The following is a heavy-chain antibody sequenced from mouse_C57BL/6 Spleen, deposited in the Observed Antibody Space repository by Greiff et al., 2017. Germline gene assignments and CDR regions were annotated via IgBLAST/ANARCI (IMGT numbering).Heavy chain of an antibody. J-gene: IGHJ4*01. Sequence: EVMLVESGEGLVKPGGSLKLSCAASGFTFSSYAMSWVRQTPEKRLEWVAYISSGGDYIYYADTVKGRFTISRDNARNTLYLQMSSLKSEDTAMYYCTRDGNYVSYYAMDYWGQGTSVTVSS. CDR3: TRDGNYVSYYAMDY. D-gene: IGHD2-1*01. CDR2: ISSGGDYI. CDR1: GFTFSSYA. V-gene: IGHV5-9-1*02.